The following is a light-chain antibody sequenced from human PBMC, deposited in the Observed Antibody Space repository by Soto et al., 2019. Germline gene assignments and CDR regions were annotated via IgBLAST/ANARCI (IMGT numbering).Light chain of an antibody. Sequence: EIVLTQSPVTLSLSPGERATLPCRASQSVSSSYLAWYQHKPGQAPRLLIYGASTRAPGIPDRFSGSGSGTDFTLTISRLEPEDFAVYYCQQYGSSPGLFTFGPGTKVDIK. J-gene: IGKJ3*01. CDR3: QQYGSSPGLFT. V-gene: IGKV3-20*01. CDR2: GAS. CDR1: QSVSSSY.